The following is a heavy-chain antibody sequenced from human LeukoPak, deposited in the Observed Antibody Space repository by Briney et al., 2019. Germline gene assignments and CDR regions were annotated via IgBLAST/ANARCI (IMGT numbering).Heavy chain of an antibody. Sequence: SETLSLTCTVSGGSISSGGYYWSWIRQHPGKGLEWIGYIYYSGSTYYDPSLKSRVTISVDTSKNQFSLKLSSVTAADTAVYYCARWGSLSGYYFDYWGQGTLVTVSS. CDR3: ARWGSLSGYYFDY. CDR1: GGSISSGGYY. J-gene: IGHJ4*02. V-gene: IGHV4-31*03. D-gene: IGHD5-12*01. CDR2: IYYSGST.